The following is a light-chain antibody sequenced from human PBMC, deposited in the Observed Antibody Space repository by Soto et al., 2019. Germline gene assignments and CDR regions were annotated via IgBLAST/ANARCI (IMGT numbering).Light chain of an antibody. CDR3: QHYNRYWT. Sequence: DIQMTQSPSTLSASVGDRVTITCRASQSISSWLAWYQQKPGKAPKLLIYKAPSLESGVPSRFRGSGSGTEFTLTISSLQPDDFATYDCQHYNRYWTFGQGTKVEIK. J-gene: IGKJ1*01. V-gene: IGKV1-5*03. CDR2: KAP. CDR1: QSISSW.